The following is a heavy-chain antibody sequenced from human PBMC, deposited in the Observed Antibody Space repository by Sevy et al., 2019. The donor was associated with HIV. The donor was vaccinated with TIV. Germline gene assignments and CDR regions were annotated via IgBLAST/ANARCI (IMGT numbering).Heavy chain of an antibody. CDR3: ASPLPFYYGSGSEEFDY. V-gene: IGHV3-48*01. Sequence: GGSLRLSCVASGFSFSSYGMHWVRQAPGKGLEWVSYISSSSSTIYYADSVKGRFTISRDNAKNSLYLQMNSLRAEDTAVYYCASPLPFYYGSGSEEFDYWGRGTLVTVSS. CDR1: GFSFSSYG. D-gene: IGHD3-10*01. CDR2: ISSSSSTI. J-gene: IGHJ4*02.